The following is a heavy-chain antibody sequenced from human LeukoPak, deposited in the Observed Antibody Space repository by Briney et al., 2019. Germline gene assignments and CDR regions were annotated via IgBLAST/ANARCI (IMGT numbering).Heavy chain of an antibody. CDR3: ARGRGGTYRLDY. CDR1: GGSVSGFY. CDR2: INHSGST. Sequence: SETLSLTCAVYGGSVSGFYWIWIRQTPGKGLEWIGEINHSGSTNYNPSLKSRVTISVDTSKNQFSLNLRSVTAADTAVYYCARGRGGTYRLDYWGQGTLVTVSS. J-gene: IGHJ4*02. V-gene: IGHV4-34*01. D-gene: IGHD1-26*01.